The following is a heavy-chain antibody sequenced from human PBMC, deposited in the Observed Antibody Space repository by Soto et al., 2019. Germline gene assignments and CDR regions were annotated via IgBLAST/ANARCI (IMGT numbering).Heavy chain of an antibody. CDR3: ARPTLERLFDY. D-gene: IGHD1-1*01. J-gene: IGHJ4*02. CDR1: GYTFTGYY. Sequence: ASVKVSCKASGYTFTGYYMHWVRQAPGQGLEWMGWINPNSGDTQXAQKFQGRVTMTRDTSISTAYMELSRLTSDDTAVFYCARPTLERLFDYWGQGTLVTVSS. CDR2: INPNSGDT. V-gene: IGHV1-2*02.